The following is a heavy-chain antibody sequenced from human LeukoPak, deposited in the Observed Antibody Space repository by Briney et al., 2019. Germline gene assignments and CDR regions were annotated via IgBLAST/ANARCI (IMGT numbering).Heavy chain of an antibody. D-gene: IGHD2-2*01. CDR3: ARGRRVVVVPAAQYYFDY. J-gene: IGHJ4*02. V-gene: IGHV4-59*01. CDR2: IYYSGST. Sequence: SETLSLTCTVSGGSISSYYWSWIRQPPGKGLEWIGYIYYSGSTNYNPSLKSRVTISVDTSKNQFSLKLSSVTAADTAVYYCARGRRVVVVPAAQYYFDYWGQGTLVTVSS. CDR1: GGSISSYY.